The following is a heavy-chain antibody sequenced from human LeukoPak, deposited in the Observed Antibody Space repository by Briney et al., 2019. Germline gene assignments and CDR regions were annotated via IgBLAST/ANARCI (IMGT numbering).Heavy chain of an antibody. D-gene: IGHD3-22*01. J-gene: IGHJ6*03. Sequence: SVKVSCKASGGTFSSYAISWVRQAPGQGLEWMGRIIPILGIANYAQKFQGRVTITADKSTSTAYMELSSLRSEDTAVYYCARPYYYDSSGYQGPYYYYYMDVWGKGTTVIVSS. CDR3: ARPYYYDSSGYQGPYYYYYMDV. CDR2: IIPILGIA. CDR1: GGTFSSYA. V-gene: IGHV1-69*04.